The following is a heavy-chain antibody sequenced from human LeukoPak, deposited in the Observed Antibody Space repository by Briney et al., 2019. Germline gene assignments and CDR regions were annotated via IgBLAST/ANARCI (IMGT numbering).Heavy chain of an antibody. CDR2: INPNSGGT. CDR1: GYTFTGYY. D-gene: IGHD4-17*01. V-gene: IGHV1-2*02. J-gene: IGHJ5*02. Sequence: ASVKVSCTASGYTFTGYYMHWVRQAPGQGLEWMGWINPNSGGTNYAQKFQGRVTMTGDTSISTAYMELSRLRSDDTAVYYCARVTREASYGDYVGWFDPWGQGTLVTVSS. CDR3: ARVTREASYGDYVGWFDP.